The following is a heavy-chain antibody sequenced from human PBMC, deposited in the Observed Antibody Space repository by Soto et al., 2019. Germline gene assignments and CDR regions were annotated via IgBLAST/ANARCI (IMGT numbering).Heavy chain of an antibody. CDR1: GFTFSSYG. CDR3: AKDWSGYWEY. Sequence: GGSLRLSCAASGFTFSSYGMHWIRQAPGKGLEWVAVIWYDGGNTYYADSVKGRYTISRDNSKNTLYLQMNSLRAEDTAVYYCAKDWSGYWEYWGQGTLVTVSS. J-gene: IGHJ4*02. V-gene: IGHV3-33*06. D-gene: IGHD3-3*01. CDR2: IWYDGGNT.